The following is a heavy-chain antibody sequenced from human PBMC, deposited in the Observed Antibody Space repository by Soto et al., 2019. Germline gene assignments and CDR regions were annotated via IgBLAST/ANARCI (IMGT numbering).Heavy chain of an antibody. Sequence: GGSLRLSCVASGFTFSSYSMSWVRQAPGKGLEWVSAISGSGTYTYYADSVKGRFTISRDNSKNTLYMQVNSLRAEDTAVYYCAKGSASARPYYFDYWGQGTLVTVSS. J-gene: IGHJ4*02. CDR2: ISGSGTYT. CDR1: GFTFSSYS. V-gene: IGHV3-23*01. CDR3: AKGSASARPYYFDY. D-gene: IGHD2-15*01.